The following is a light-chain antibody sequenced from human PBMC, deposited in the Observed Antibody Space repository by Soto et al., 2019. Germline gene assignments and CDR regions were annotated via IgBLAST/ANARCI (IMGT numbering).Light chain of an antibody. V-gene: IGLV2-8*01. Sequence: QSVLTQPPSASESPGQSVTISCTGVSGDVGGYTYVSWYQHYPGKAPKLLIYEVSKRPQGVPDRFSGSKSGTSASLAITGLQAEDEADYYCQSYDSSLSGSVFGGGTKLTVL. CDR2: EVS. J-gene: IGLJ3*02. CDR1: SGDVGGYTY. CDR3: QSYDSSLSGSV.